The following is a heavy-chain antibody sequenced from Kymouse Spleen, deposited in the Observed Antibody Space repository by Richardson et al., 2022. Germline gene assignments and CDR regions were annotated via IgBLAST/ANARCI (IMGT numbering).Heavy chain of an antibody. D-gene: IGHD3-10*01. Sequence: EVQLVESGGGLVKPGGSLRLSCAASGFTFSNAWMSWVRQAPGKGLEWVGRIKSKTDGGTTDYAAPVKGRFTISRDDSKNTLYLQMNSLKTEDTAVYYCTTSITMVRGDWFDPWGQGTLVTVSS. J-gene: IGHJ5*02. CDR3: TTSITMVRGDWFDP. CDR1: GFTFSNAW. CDR2: IKSKTDGGTT. V-gene: IGHV3-15*01.